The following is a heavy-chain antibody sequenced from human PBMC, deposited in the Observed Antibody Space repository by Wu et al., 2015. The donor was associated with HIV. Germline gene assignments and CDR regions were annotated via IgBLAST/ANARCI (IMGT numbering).Heavy chain of an antibody. CDR3: AREQYCGGDCYSPYDY. J-gene: IGHJ4*02. V-gene: IGHV1-18*01. CDR2: ISAYNGNT. Sequence: QVQLVQSGAEVKKPGASVKVSCKASGYTFSTNGISWVRQAPGQGLEWMGWISAYNGNTNYAQKLQGRVTLTTDTSTSTAYMELSSLRSEDTAVYYCAREQYCGGDCYSPYDYWARERWSPSPQ. CDR1: GYTFSTNG. D-gene: IGHD2-21*02.